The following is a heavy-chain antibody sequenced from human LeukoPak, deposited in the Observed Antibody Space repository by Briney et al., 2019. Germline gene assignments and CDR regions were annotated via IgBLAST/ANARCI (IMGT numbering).Heavy chain of an antibody. CDR2: IKQDGSEK. V-gene: IGHV3-7*01. J-gene: IGHJ4*02. CDR1: GFTFGNYA. CDR3: ARLNSGSYERYFGY. Sequence: PGGSLRLSCAASGFTFGNYAMSWVRQAPGKGLEWVANIKQDGSEKYYVDSVKGRFTISRDNAKNSLYLQMNSLRAEDTAVYYCARLNSGSYERYFGYWGQGTLVTVSS. D-gene: IGHD1-26*01.